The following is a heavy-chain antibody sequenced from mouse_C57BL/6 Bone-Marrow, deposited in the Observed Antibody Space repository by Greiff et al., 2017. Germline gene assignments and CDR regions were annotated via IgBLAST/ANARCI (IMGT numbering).Heavy chain of an antibody. CDR1: GYTFTSYW. Sequence: VQLQQPGAELVMPGASVKLSCKASGYTFTSYWMHWVKQRPGQGLEWIGEIDPSDSYTNYNQKFKGKSTLTVDKSSSTAYMQLSSLTSEDSAVYYCAREDGYYSAWFAYWGQGTLVTVSA. J-gene: IGHJ3*01. D-gene: IGHD2-3*01. CDR3: AREDGYYSAWFAY. V-gene: IGHV1-69*01. CDR2: IDPSDSYT.